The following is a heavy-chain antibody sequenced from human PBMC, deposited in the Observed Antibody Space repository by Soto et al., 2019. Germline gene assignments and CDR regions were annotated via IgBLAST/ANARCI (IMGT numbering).Heavy chain of an antibody. V-gene: IGHV1-24*01. CDR2: FDPEDGET. CDR3: ATEGLTVYSSLIAFDI. Sequence: ASVNVSCEFSGYTPTELSIHWVRQAPGKGLQWMGGFDPEDGETIYAQKFRGRVTMTEDTSTDTAYMEVSSLRSEDTAVYYCATEGLTVYSSLIAFDIWGQGTMVTVSS. D-gene: IGHD3-9*01. CDR1: GYTPTELS. J-gene: IGHJ3*02.